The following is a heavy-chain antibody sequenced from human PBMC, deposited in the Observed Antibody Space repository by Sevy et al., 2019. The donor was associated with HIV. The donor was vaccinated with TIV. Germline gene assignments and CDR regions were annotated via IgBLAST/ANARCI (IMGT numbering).Heavy chain of an antibody. CDR1: GFTFSDYA. CDR2: IKTKTYGGTT. CDR3: TRDLYGSGWFYFDY. D-gene: IGHD6-19*01. Sequence: GESLKISCTASGFTFSDYAMSWVRQAPGKGLEWVGFIKTKTYGGTTEYAASVKGRFIISRDDSKNIAYLQMNSLKTGDTAVYYCTRDLYGSGWFYFDYWGQGTLVTVSS. J-gene: IGHJ4*02. V-gene: IGHV3-49*04.